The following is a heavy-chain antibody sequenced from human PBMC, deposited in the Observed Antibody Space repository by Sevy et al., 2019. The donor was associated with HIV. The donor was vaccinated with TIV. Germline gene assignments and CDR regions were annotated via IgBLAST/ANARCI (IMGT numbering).Heavy chain of an antibody. CDR2: ISGSGGST. D-gene: IGHD3-3*01. CDR1: GFTFSSYA. Sequence: GGSLRLSCAASGFTFSSYAMSWVRQAPGKGLEWVSAISGSGGSTYYADSVKGRFTISRDNSKNRLYLQMNSLRAEDTAVYYCAKDTGYDFSNWFDPWGQGTLVTVSS. V-gene: IGHV3-23*01. J-gene: IGHJ5*02. CDR3: AKDTGYDFSNWFDP.